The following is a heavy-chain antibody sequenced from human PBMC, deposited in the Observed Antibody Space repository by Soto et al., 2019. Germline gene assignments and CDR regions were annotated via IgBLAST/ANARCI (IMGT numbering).Heavy chain of an antibody. V-gene: IGHV3-74*01. CDR1: GFTFSSYW. CDR3: VRDKPHNWFDP. CDR2: INNDGSAA. Sequence: EEQVVESGGGLVQPGGSLRLSCAASGFTFSSYWMHWVRQVPGKGLVWVSRINNDGSAATYADSVKGRFTISRDNAKNTVYLQMNSVRAEDTAVYYCVRDKPHNWFDPWGQGTPVTVSS. J-gene: IGHJ5*02.